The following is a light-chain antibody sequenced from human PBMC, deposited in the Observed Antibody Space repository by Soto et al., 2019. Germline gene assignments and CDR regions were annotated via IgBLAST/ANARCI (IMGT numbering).Light chain of an antibody. J-gene: IGLJ1*01. CDR1: SSDVGTYNL. CDR3: RSYAGSNTLYV. CDR2: EVS. Sequence: QSALTQPASVSGSPGQSITISCTGASSDVGTYNLVSWYQQHPGKAPKLMIYEVSKRPSGVSNRFSGSKSGNTASLTISGLQAEDEADYYCRSYAGSNTLYVFGTGTKVTV. V-gene: IGLV2-23*02.